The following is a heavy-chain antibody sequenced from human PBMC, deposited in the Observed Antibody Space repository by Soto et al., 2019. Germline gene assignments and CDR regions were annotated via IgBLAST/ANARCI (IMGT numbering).Heavy chain of an antibody. CDR3: AGPVAVAASPFDY. D-gene: IGHD6-19*01. CDR1: GGTFSSYT. J-gene: IGHJ4*02. V-gene: IGHV1-69*02. Sequence: QVQLVQSGAEVKKPRSSVKVSCKASGGTFSSYTISWVRQAPGQGLEWMGRIIPILGIANYAQKFQGRVTITADKSTSTAFMEMISLRSEDTAVYYCAGPVAVAASPFDYWGQGTLVTVSS. CDR2: IIPILGIA.